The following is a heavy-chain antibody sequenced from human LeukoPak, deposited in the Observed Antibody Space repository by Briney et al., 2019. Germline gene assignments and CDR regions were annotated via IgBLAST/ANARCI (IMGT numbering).Heavy chain of an antibody. J-gene: IGHJ2*01. CDR3: ARRRGSSGSRPLYWYFDL. Sequence: GESLQISCQGSGSSFTSYWIGGGRQLPGKGVGGMGIIYPGDSDTRYSPSFQGQVTISADKSISTAYLQWSSLKASDTAMYYCARRRGSSGSRPLYWYFDLWGRGTLVTVSS. D-gene: IGHD3-22*01. CDR1: GSSFTSYW. CDR2: IYPGDSDT. V-gene: IGHV5-51*01.